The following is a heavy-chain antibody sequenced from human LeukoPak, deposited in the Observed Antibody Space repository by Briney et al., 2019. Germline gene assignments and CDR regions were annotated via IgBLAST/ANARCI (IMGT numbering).Heavy chain of an antibody. V-gene: IGHV3-23*01. Sequence: PGGSLRLSCAASGFSFSSYNMNWVRQAPGKGLEWVSAISGSGGSTYYADSVKGRFTISRDNSKNTLYLQMNSLRAEDTAVYYCAKVPYGSGSKYYYYYYMDVWGKGTTVTISS. CDR2: ISGSGGST. J-gene: IGHJ6*03. D-gene: IGHD3-10*01. CDR3: AKVPYGSGSKYYYYYYMDV. CDR1: GFSFSSYN.